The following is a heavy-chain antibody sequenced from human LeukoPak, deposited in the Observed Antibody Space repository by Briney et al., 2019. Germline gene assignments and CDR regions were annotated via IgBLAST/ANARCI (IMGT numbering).Heavy chain of an antibody. Sequence: ASVKVSCKASGYTFTSYDINWVRQATGQGLERMGWMNPNSGNTGYAQKFQGRVTMTRNTSISTAYMELSSLRSEDTAVYYCARVRDSSRWYDYWGQGTLVTVSS. CDR3: ARVRDSSRWYDY. V-gene: IGHV1-8*01. D-gene: IGHD6-13*01. CDR1: GYTFTSYD. CDR2: MNPNSGNT. J-gene: IGHJ4*02.